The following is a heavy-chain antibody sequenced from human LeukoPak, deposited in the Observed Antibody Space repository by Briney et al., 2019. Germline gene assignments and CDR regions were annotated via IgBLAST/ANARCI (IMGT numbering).Heavy chain of an antibody. V-gene: IGHV3-7*01. CDR1: GFTFSSYW. CDR3: ARNFGVLEPVH. J-gene: IGHJ1*01. CDR2: IKQDGSEK. Sequence: GGSLRLSCAASGFTFSSYWMSWVRQTPGKGLEWVANIKQDGSEKYYVDSVKGRFTISRDNAKNSLYLQMNSLRAEDTAVYYCARNFGVLEPVHWGQGTLVDVSS. D-gene: IGHD1-1*01.